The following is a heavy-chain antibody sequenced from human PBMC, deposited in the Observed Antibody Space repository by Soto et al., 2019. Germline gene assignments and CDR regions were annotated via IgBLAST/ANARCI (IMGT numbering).Heavy chain of an antibody. CDR3: ARGQWLPRGEY. J-gene: IGHJ4*02. D-gene: IGHD6-19*01. Sequence: QVQLHQWGAGLLKPSETLSLTCAVHGGAFSGFFWTWIRQPPGKGLEWIGEINHSGSTNYNPSLKSRVTISVDTSENQFSLRLTSVTAADTAVYYCARGQWLPRGEYWGQGTLVTVSS. CDR2: INHSGST. V-gene: IGHV4-34*01. CDR1: GGAFSGFF.